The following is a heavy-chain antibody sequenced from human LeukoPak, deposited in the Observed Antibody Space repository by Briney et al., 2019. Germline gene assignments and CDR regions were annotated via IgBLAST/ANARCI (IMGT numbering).Heavy chain of an antibody. CDR1: GFTFSSYA. Sequence: GGSLRLSCAASGFTFSSYAVSWVRQAPGKGLEWVSSISGSGGSTYSADSVKGRFTISRDNSKNTLYLQMNSLRAEDTALYYCAKDRSCTNDVCHGDFDYWGQGTLVNVFS. CDR3: AKDRSCTNDVCHGDFDY. D-gene: IGHD2-8*01. CDR2: ISGSGGST. V-gene: IGHV3-23*01. J-gene: IGHJ4*02.